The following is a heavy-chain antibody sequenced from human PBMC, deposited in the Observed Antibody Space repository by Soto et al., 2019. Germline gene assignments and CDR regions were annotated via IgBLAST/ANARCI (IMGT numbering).Heavy chain of an antibody. CDR3: TTDDRGGFQTSDY. Sequence: PWGSLRLSCTASGFTFTNFWTTWFRQAPGKGLEWVGHIKSKPDGGTTDYATSVKGRFTISRDDSKNTLYLQMNSLKTEDTAVYYCTTDDRGGFQTSDYWGPGNLVTVSS. V-gene: IGHV3-15*01. D-gene: IGHD3-22*01. CDR1: GFTFTNFW. CDR2: IKSKPDGGTT. J-gene: IGHJ4*02.